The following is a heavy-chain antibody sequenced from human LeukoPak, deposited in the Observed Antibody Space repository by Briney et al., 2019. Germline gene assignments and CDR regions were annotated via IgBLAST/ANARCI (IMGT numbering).Heavy chain of an antibody. Sequence: GGSLRLSCAASGFTFSSNWMSWVRQAPGKGLEWVSSISSSSSYIYYADPVKGRFTISRDNAKNSLYLQMNSLRAEDTAVYYCARDSSPRIAVAGGEAFDIWGQGTMLTVSS. CDR2: ISSSSSYI. CDR3: ARDSSPRIAVAGGEAFDI. V-gene: IGHV3-21*01. D-gene: IGHD6-19*01. J-gene: IGHJ3*02. CDR1: GFTFSSNW.